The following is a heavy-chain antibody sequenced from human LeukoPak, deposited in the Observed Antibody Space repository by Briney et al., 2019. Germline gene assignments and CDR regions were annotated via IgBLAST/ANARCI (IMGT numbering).Heavy chain of an antibody. CDR3: ARIAVAGTDWFDP. J-gene: IGHJ5*02. Sequence: SETLSPTCTVSGGSISSYYWSWIRQPPGKGLEWIGYIYYSGSTNYNPSLKSRVTISVDTSKNQFSLKLSSVTAADTAVYYCARIAVAGTDWFDPWGQGTLVTVSS. D-gene: IGHD6-19*01. CDR1: GGSISSYY. CDR2: IYYSGST. V-gene: IGHV4-59*01.